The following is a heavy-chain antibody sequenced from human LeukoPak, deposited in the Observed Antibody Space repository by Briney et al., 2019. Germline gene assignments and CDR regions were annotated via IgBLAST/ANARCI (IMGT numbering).Heavy chain of an antibody. CDR2: IYYSGST. V-gene: IGHV4-30-4*01. J-gene: IGHJ4*02. CDR3: ATQGWYGHYFDY. Sequence: SETLSLTCTVSGGSISSGDYYWSWIRQPPGKGLEWIGYIYYSGSTYYNPSLKSRVTITVDTSKNQFSLKLSSVTAADTAVYYCATQGWYGHYFDYWGQGTLVTASS. CDR1: GGSISSGDYY. D-gene: IGHD6-19*01.